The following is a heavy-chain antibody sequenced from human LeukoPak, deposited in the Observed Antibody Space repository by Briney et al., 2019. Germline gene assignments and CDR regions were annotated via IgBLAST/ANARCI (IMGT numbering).Heavy chain of an antibody. Sequence: ASVTVSCKASGYAFNIYDINWVRQATGQALEWMGWMNPDSGNTGFAQKFQGRVTMTRNTSITTAYMELSSLRFEDTAVYYCAVHLPGDYLDRWGQGTLVTVSS. CDR1: GYAFNIYD. CDR3: AVHLPGDYLDR. V-gene: IGHV1-8*01. CDR2: MNPDSGNT. J-gene: IGHJ4*02.